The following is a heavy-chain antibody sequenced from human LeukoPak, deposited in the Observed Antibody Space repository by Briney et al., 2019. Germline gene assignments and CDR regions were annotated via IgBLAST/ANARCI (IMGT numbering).Heavy chain of an antibody. Sequence: GASVKVSCKASGGTFSSYAISWVRQATGQGLEWMGGIIPIFGTANYAQKFQGRVTITADESTSTAYMELSSLRSEDTAVYYCASNHFCGGDCYSTHYWGQGTLVTVSS. V-gene: IGHV1-69*13. D-gene: IGHD2-21*02. J-gene: IGHJ4*02. CDR1: GGTFSSYA. CDR2: IIPIFGTA. CDR3: ASNHFCGGDCYSTHY.